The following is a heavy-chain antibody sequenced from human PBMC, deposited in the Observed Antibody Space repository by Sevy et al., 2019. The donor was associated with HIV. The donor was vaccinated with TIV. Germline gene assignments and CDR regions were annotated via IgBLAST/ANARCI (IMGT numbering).Heavy chain of an antibody. CDR1: GYTFTSYD. Sequence: ASVKVSCKASGYTFTSYDINWVRQATGQGLEWMGWMNPNSGNTGYAQKFQGRVTMTRNTSISTAYRELSSLRSEDTAVYYCARYGPGYYDFWSGYFPRVYYYYGMDVWGQGTTVTVSS. CDR3: ARYGPGYYDFWSGYFPRVYYYYGMDV. V-gene: IGHV1-8*01. CDR2: MNPNSGNT. J-gene: IGHJ6*02. D-gene: IGHD3-3*01.